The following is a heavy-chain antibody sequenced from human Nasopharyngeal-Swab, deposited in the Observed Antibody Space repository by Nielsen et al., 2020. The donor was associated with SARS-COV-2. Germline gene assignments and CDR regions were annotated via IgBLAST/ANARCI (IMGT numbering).Heavy chain of an antibody. CDR3: TTEGGKYYDFWSGYYGYYGMDV. V-gene: IGHV3-15*01. J-gene: IGHJ6*02. D-gene: IGHD3-3*01. CDR2: IKSKTDGGTT. Sequence: WIRQPPGKGLGWVGRIKSKTDGGTTDYAAPVKGRFTISRDDSKNTLYLQMNSLKTEGTAVYYCTTEGGKYYDFWSGYYGYYGMDVWGQGTTVTVSS.